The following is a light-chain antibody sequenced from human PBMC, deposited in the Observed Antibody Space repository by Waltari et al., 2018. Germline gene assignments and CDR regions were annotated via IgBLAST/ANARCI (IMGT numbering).Light chain of an antibody. J-gene: IGKJ1*01. CDR3: QQTYRTPGT. Sequence: DIQMTQSPSSLSASVGDRVTITCRASQTISTYLNWYQMKPEKPPKLLIFAASSLQSGVPSRFSGSGSGTDFTLTISSLQPGDFATYYCQQTYRTPGTFGQGTKVEIK. V-gene: IGKV1-39*01. CDR1: QTISTY. CDR2: AAS.